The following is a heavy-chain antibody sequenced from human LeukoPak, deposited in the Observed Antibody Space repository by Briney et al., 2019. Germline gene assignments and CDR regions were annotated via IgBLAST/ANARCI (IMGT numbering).Heavy chain of an antibody. J-gene: IGHJ5*02. V-gene: IGHV4-34*01. CDR1: GGSFSGYY. Sequence: SETLSLTCAVYGGSFSGYYWSWIRQPPGKGLEWIGSRYYSGNTYYNPSLKSRVTISVDTSKNQFSLKMSSVTAADTAVYYCARAITFGGVIVLRFDPWGQGTLVTVSS. CDR2: RYYSGNT. CDR3: ARAITFGGVIVLRFDP. D-gene: IGHD3-16*02.